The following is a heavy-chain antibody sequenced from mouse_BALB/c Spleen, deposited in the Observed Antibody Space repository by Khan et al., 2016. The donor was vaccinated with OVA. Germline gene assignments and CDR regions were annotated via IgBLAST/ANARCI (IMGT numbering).Heavy chain of an antibody. Sequence: VQLQESGAELVKAGASVKMSCKASVYTFTSYWMHWVKQRLGQGLEWFAETNPTNGRTYYNEKFKSKATLTVDKSSSTAYMLLSGPTFEDSAVYYCARIKKIVATYFDYWGQGTTLTVAS. J-gene: IGHJ2*01. V-gene: IGHV1S81*02. D-gene: IGHD1-1*01. CDR2: TNPTNGRT. CDR1: VYTFTSYW. CDR3: ARIKKIVATYFDY.